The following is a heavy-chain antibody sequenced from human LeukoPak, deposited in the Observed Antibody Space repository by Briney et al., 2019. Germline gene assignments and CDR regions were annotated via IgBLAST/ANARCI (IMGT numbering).Heavy chain of an antibody. D-gene: IGHD2-21*02. CDR2: INSDGSST. J-gene: IGHJ1*01. V-gene: IGHV3-74*01. CDR1: GFTLSTYW. Sequence: GGSLRLSCAASGFTLSTYWMHWVRQAPGKGLVWVSRINSDGSSTSYADSVKGRFTISRDNAKNTLYLQMNSMRAEDMAVYYCARAASCGGDCSSSYLQHWGQGTLVTVSS. CDR3: ARAASCGGDCSSSYLQH.